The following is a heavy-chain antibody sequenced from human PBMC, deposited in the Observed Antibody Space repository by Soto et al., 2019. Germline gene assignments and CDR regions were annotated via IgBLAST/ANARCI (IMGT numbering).Heavy chain of an antibody. J-gene: IGHJ5*02. CDR1: GCTFSSYA. CDR3: ARRPPGDSNYLDNWFDP. D-gene: IGHD4-4*01. Sequence: SVKVSCKASGCTFSSYAISWVRQAPGQGLEWMGGTIPIFGTANYAQKFQGRVTITADKSTSTAYMELSSLRSEDTAVYYCARRPPGDSNYLDNWFDPWGQGTLVTVSS. CDR2: TIPIFGTA. V-gene: IGHV1-69*06.